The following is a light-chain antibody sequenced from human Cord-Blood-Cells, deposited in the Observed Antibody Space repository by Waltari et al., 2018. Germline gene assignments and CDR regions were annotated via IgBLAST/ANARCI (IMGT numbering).Light chain of an antibody. V-gene: IGKV1-39*01. Sequence: DIKMIPSASSLSASVGDRVTITCRARQSISSYFNWYQQKPGKAPKRLIYAASSLQSGVPSRFSGSGSGTDFTLTISSLQPEDFATYYCQQSYSTPLTFGGGTKVEIK. J-gene: IGKJ4*01. CDR2: AAS. CDR1: QSISSY. CDR3: QQSYSTPLT.